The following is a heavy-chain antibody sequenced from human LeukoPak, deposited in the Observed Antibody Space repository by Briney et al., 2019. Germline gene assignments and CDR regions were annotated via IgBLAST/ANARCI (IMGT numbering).Heavy chain of an antibody. CDR3: ARHVSWFDP. CDR1: GFTFSSYE. Sequence: GSLRLSCAASGFTFSSYEMNWVRQPPGKGLEWIGSIYYSGSTYYNPSLKSRVTISVDTSKNQFSLKLSSVTAADTAVYYCARHVSWFDPWGQGTLVTVSS. V-gene: IGHV4-39*01. CDR2: IYYSGST. J-gene: IGHJ5*02.